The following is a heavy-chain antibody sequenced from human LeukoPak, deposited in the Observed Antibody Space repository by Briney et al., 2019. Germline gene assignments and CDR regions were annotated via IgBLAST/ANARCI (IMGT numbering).Heavy chain of an antibody. J-gene: IGHJ4*02. CDR1: GFTFNNYW. Sequence: GGSLRLSCAASGFTFNNYWMSWVRQAQGKGLEWVANIKEDGSEKYYVDSVKGQFTISTDNAKNYLFLRMHYPSAEDTANYYCARHLAGHYYGSGSSFDYWGQGTLVTVSS. CDR2: IKEDGSEK. CDR3: ARHLAGHYYGSGSSFDY. V-gene: IGHV3-7*01. D-gene: IGHD3-10*01.